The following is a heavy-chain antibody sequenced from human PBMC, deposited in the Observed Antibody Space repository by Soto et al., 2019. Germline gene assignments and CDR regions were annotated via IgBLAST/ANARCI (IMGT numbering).Heavy chain of an antibody. Sequence: EVQLVESGGGLVKPGGSLRLSCVDSGFTFSSYSMNWVRQAPGKGLEWVSSISSTSSPIFYADSLKGRFTIFRDNAQGSLYLQMNSLRAEDTAVYYCVRGGRGYTRDDVFDIWGQGTMVTVSS. CDR3: VRGGRGYTRDDVFDI. CDR1: GFTFSSYS. CDR2: ISSTSSPI. V-gene: IGHV3-21*06. D-gene: IGHD2-2*02. J-gene: IGHJ3*02.